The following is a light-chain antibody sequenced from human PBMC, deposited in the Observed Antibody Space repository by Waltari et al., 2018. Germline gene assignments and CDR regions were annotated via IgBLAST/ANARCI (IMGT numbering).Light chain of an antibody. V-gene: IGKV3-20*01. CDR1: QRVSSIY. CDR2: ATS. CDR3: QQFGNSVVT. J-gene: IGKJ4*01. Sequence: EAVLTQSPGTLSLSPGERVTLSCRASQRVSSIYLAWYQQKPGQAPRLRIYATSTRATGIPDRFSGSGSGTDFTLTISRLEPEDFAVYYCQQFGNSVVTFGGGAKVEIK.